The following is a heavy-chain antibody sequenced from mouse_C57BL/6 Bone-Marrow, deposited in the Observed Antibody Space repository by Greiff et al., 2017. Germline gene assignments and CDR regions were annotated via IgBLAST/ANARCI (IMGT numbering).Heavy chain of an antibody. CDR2: IHPNSGST. CDR3: ARSLYYYGSSYWYFDV. CDR1: GYTFTSYW. Sequence: QVQLQQPGAELVKPGASVKLSCKASGYTFTSYWMHWVKQRPGQGLEWIGMIHPNSGSTNYNEKFKSKATLTVDKSSSTAYMQLSSLTSEGSAVYYCARSLYYYGSSYWYFDVWGTGTTVTVSS. J-gene: IGHJ1*03. D-gene: IGHD1-1*01. V-gene: IGHV1-64*01.